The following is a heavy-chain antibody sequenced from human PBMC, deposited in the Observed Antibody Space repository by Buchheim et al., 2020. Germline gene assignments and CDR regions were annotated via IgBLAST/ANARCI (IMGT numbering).Heavy chain of an antibody. CDR3: AKDAGTYDFWGGYYRYDYYGMDV. J-gene: IGHJ6*02. CDR2: ISGSGGST. V-gene: IGHV3-23*01. CDR1: GFTFSSYA. Sequence: EVQLLESGGGLVQPGGSLRLSCAASGFTFSSYAMSWVRQAPGKGLEWVSAISGSGGSTYYADSVKGRFTISRDNSKNTLYLQMNSLRAEDTAVYYCAKDAGTYDFWGGYYRYDYYGMDVWGQGTT. D-gene: IGHD3-3*01.